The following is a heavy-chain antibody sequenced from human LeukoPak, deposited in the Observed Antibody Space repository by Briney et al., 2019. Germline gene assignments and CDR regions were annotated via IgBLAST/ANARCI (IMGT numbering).Heavy chain of an antibody. V-gene: IGHV1-3*01. CDR1: GYTFTNYY. J-gene: IGHJ4*02. Sequence: GASVKVSCKASGYTFTNYYIHWVRQAPGQRLEWMGWIYAGNGDTKSSQKFQDRVTITRDTSARTAYVELSSLRSEDTAVYYCARGAVADHPFDYWGQGTLVTVSS. CDR2: IYAGNGDT. CDR3: ARGAVADHPFDY. D-gene: IGHD6-19*01.